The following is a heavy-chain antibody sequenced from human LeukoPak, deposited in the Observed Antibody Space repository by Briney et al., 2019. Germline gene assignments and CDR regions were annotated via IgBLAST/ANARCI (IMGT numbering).Heavy chain of an antibody. CDR3: ARNLWFGELDY. D-gene: IGHD3-10*01. Sequence: GASVRVSCKASGYTFSGYYMHWVRQAPGQGLEWMGWINPNSGGTNYAQKFQGRVTMTRDTSISTAYMELSRLRSDDTAVYYCARNLWFGELDYWGQGTLVTVSS. J-gene: IGHJ4*02. CDR1: GYTFSGYY. CDR2: INPNSGGT. V-gene: IGHV1-2*02.